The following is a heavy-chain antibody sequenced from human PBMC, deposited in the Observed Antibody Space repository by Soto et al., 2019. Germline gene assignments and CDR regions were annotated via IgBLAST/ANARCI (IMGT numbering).Heavy chain of an antibody. J-gene: IGHJ4*02. CDR1: GFTFSSYW. CDR3: AGAGYYRFDY. CDR2: INNDGSSI. Sequence: EVQLVESGGGLVQPGGSLRLSCAASGFTFSSYWMHWVRQAPGKGLVWVSRINNDGSSINYADSVKGRFTISRDNAKNTLYLQMNSLRAEDTAVYYCAGAGYYRFDYWGQGTLVTVSS. V-gene: IGHV3-74*01. D-gene: IGHD3-22*01.